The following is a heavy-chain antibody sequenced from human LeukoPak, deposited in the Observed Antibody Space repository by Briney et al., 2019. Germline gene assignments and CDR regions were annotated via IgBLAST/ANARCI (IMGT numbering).Heavy chain of an antibody. CDR3: ARFRTWGDKAFDY. Sequence: PGGSLRLSCVASGFTFTDHPMNWVRQAPGKGLEWISYIGGDGIAFYADSVKGRFTASKDGARKSMYLQMNSLRAEDTAVYYCARFRTWGDKAFDYWGQGTLVTVSS. CDR2: IGGDGIA. D-gene: IGHD2-21*02. V-gene: IGHV3-69-1*01. J-gene: IGHJ4*02. CDR1: GFTFTDHP.